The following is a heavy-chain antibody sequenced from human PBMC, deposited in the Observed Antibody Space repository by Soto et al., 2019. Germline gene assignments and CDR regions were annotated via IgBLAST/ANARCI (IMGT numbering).Heavy chain of an antibody. CDR3: ARYPYCTNGVCNDAFDI. Sequence: QLQLQESGPGLVKPSETLSLTCTVSGGSISSSSYYWGWIRQPPGKVLEWIGSIYYSGSTYYNPSLKGRVTISVDTSKNQFSLKLSSVTAAATAVYYCARYPYCTNGVCNDAFDIWGQGTMVTVSS. V-gene: IGHV4-39*01. CDR2: IYYSGST. D-gene: IGHD2-8*01. CDR1: GGSISSSSYY. J-gene: IGHJ3*02.